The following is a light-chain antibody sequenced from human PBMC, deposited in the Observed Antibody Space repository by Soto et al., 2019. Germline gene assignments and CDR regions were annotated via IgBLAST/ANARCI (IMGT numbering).Light chain of an antibody. J-gene: IGKJ1*01. Sequence: DIVMTQSPDSLAVSLGERATINCKSSQSVLYSSNNKNYLAWYQQKPGQPPKLLIYWASTRESGVPDRFSGSRSGTDFTLTISSLQAEDVAVYYCQQYYSTPWTLGQGTKVEIK. CDR3: QQYYSTPWT. V-gene: IGKV4-1*01. CDR2: WAS. CDR1: QSVLYSSNNKNY.